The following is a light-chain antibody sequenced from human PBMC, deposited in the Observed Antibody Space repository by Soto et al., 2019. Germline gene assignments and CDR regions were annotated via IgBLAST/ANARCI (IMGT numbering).Light chain of an antibody. J-gene: IGKJ2*01. CDR3: QQRNTWPPGYT. CDR2: EAS. V-gene: IGKV3-11*01. Sequence: EIVLRQSPATLSLSPGERATLFCRASQSVSRYLAWYQQKPGQAPRLLIYEASNRDTGIPARFSGSGSGTDFTLTISRIEPEDFAVYYCQQRNTWPPGYTFGQGTKLEIK. CDR1: QSVSRY.